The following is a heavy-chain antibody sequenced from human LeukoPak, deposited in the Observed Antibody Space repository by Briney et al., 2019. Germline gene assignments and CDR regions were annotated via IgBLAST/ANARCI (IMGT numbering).Heavy chain of an antibody. J-gene: IGHJ6*02. CDR3: AKSGGLSGSGRLAMDV. CDR1: GFTFSTYA. CDR2: ISGSGGST. D-gene: IGHD3-10*01. Sequence: GGSLRLSRAASGFTFSTYAMSWVRLAPGKGLEWVSGISGSGGSTYYADSVKGRFTSSRDNSNNTLYVQMNSLRVEDTAVYYCAKSGGLSGSGRLAMDVWGQGTTVTVSS. V-gene: IGHV3-23*01.